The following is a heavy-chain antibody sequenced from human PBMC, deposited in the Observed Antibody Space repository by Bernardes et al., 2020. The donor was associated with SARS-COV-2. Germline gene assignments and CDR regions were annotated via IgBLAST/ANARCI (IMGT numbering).Heavy chain of an antibody. Sequence: GESLKISCKGSGYSFTNYYIAWVRQMPGKGLEWGGVIWPGDSDVRYSPSFRGQVTISADKSISTAYLQWNSLRASDTAMYYCARLVTTVRGYLDLWGRGTLVTLSS. CDR1: GYSFTNYY. CDR3: ARLVTTVRGYLDL. CDR2: IWPGDSDV. J-gene: IGHJ2*01. D-gene: IGHD4-17*01. V-gene: IGHV5-51*01.